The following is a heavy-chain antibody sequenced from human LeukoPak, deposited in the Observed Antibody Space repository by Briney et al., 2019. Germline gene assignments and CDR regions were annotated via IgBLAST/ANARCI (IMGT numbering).Heavy chain of an antibody. CDR3: ARDVYYGSGPAFDI. D-gene: IGHD3-10*01. Sequence: SETLSLTCTVSGGSISSYYWSWIRQPPGKGLEWIGYIYYSGSTNYNPSLKSRVTISVDTSKNQFSLKLSSVTAADTAVYYCARDVYYGSGPAFDIWGQGTMVTVSS. CDR1: GGSISSYY. V-gene: IGHV4-59*01. J-gene: IGHJ3*02. CDR2: IYYSGST.